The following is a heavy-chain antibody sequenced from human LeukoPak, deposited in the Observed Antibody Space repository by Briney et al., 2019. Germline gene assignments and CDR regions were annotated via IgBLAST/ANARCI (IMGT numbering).Heavy chain of an antibody. V-gene: IGHV4-34*01. D-gene: IGHD1-26*01. J-gene: IGHJ4*02. CDR3: VRRLASGDYHPLG. CDR1: GGSFSGYY. Sequence: SETLSLTCAVYGGSFSGYYWGWVRQPPGKGLEWIGSMYKNVITYYNPSLESRVTISVDMSKNQFSLKLNSVTAADTAVYYCVRRLASGDYHPLGWGQGTLVTVSS. CDR2: MYKNVIT.